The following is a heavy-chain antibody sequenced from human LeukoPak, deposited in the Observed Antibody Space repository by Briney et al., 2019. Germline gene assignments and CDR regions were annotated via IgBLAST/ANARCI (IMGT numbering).Heavy chain of an antibody. CDR3: ARLRYSSSLGAFDI. CDR2: INHSGST. D-gene: IGHD6-13*01. Sequence: SETLSLTCAVYGGSFSGYYWSWIRQPPGKGLEWIGEINHSGSTNYNPSLKSRVTISVDTSKNQFSLKLSSVTAADTAMYYCARLRYSSSLGAFDIWGQGTMVTVSS. V-gene: IGHV4-34*01. CDR1: GGSFSGYY. J-gene: IGHJ3*02.